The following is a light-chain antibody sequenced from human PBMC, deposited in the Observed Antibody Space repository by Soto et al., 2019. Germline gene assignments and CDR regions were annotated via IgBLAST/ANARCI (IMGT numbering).Light chain of an antibody. CDR3: SSYTSGSTRV. CDR2: EVT. CDR1: SSDVGGYDY. V-gene: IGLV2-14*01. Sequence: QSALTQPASVSGSPGQSIAISCTGTSSDVGGYDYVSWYQQQPDKAPKLMIYEVTQRPSGVSNRFSGSKSGNTASLTISGLQAEDEADYYCSSYTSGSTRVFGTGTKLTVL. J-gene: IGLJ1*01.